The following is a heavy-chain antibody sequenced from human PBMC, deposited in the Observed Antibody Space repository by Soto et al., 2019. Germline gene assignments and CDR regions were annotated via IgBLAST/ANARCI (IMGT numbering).Heavy chain of an antibody. V-gene: IGHV2-5*01. Sequence: QITLKESGPTLVNPTQTLTLTCTFSGFSLSTRAVGVGWIRQPPGKALEWLALIYWNDDQRYSPSLKNRLTITKDTSKNHVVLTMTNMDPADTATYYCAHRQDLGAFDIWGQGTMVTVSS. CDR1: GFSLSTRAVG. CDR2: IYWNDDQ. J-gene: IGHJ3*02. CDR3: AHRQDLGAFDI. D-gene: IGHD7-27*01.